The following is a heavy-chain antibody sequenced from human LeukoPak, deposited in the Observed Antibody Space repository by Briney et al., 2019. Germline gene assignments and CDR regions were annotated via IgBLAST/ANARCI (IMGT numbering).Heavy chain of an antibody. CDR3: VRDRDWAFDY. V-gene: IGHV3-23*01. D-gene: IGHD2-21*02. CDR2: ISGSGGST. CDR1: GFTFSSYA. J-gene: IGHJ4*02. Sequence: GGSLRLSCAASGFTFSSYAMSWVRQAPGKGLEWVSAISGSGGSTYYADSVKGRFTISRDNSKNTVYLQMNSLRPEDTAVYYCVRDRDWAFDYWGQGSLVTVSS.